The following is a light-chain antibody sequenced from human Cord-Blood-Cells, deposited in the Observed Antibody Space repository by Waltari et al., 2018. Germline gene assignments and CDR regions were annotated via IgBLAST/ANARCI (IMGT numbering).Light chain of an antibody. CDR1: SSDVIAFNY. J-gene: IGLJ2*01. CDR2: EVS. V-gene: IGLV2-14*01. Sequence: QSALTQSASVSGSPGQTITLSCPGTSSDVIAFNYLSWYQQHPGKAPKLMIYEVSNRPSGVSNRFSGSKSGNTASLTISGLQAEDEADYYCSSYTSSGTVVFGGGTKLTVL. CDR3: SSYTSSGTVV.